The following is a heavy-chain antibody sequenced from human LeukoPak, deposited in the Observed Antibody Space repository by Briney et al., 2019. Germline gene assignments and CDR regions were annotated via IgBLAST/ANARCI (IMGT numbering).Heavy chain of an antibody. CDR3: AKVDPPAGSGSYYNYDY. D-gene: IGHD3-10*01. CDR1: GFTFSSYW. CDR2: IKQDGSEK. V-gene: IGHV3-7*01. Sequence: GGSLRLSCAASGFTFSSYWMSWVRQAPGKGLEWVANIKQDGSEKYYVDSVKGRFTISRDNAKNSLYLQMNSLRAEDTAVYYCAKVDPPAGSGSYYNYDYWGQGTLVTVSS. J-gene: IGHJ4*02.